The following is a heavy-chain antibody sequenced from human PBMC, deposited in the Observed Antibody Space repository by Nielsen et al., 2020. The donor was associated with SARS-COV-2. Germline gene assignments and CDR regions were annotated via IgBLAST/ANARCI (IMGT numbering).Heavy chain of an antibody. Sequence: GESLKISCVASGFTFSGSARHWVRQASGKGLEWLGRIRSYANEYATAYAASVKGRFTISRDDSKNTAYLQMNSLKTEDTAVYYCSSPTVAYWGQGTLVTVSS. CDR2: IRSYANEYAT. CDR3: SSPTVAY. CDR1: GFTFSGSA. V-gene: IGHV3-73*01. J-gene: IGHJ4*02. D-gene: IGHD4-23*01.